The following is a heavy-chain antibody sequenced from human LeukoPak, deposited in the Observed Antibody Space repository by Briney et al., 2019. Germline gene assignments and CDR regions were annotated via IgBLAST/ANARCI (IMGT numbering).Heavy chain of an antibody. CDR1: GGSFSGYY. J-gene: IGHJ6*02. CDR3: ASNRIRDYYGMDV. Sequence: SETLSLTCAVYGGSFSGYYWSWIRQPPGKGLEWIGEINHSGSTNYNPSLKSRVTISVDTSKNQFSLKLSSVTAADTAVYYCASNRIRDYYGMDVWGQGTTVTVSS. CDR2: INHSGST. V-gene: IGHV4-34*01.